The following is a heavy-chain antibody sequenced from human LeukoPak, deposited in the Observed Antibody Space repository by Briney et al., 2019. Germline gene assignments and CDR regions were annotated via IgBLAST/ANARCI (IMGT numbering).Heavy chain of an antibody. CDR3: ARRLYDSSGYSDY. CDR2: IYHSGST. J-gene: IGHJ4*02. Sequence: SETLSLTCTVSGGSISSYYWSWIRQPPGKGLEWIGSIYHSGSTYYNPSLKSRVTISVDTSKNQFSLKLSSVTAADTAVYYCARRLYDSSGYSDYWGQGTLVTVSS. V-gene: IGHV4-59*08. CDR1: GGSISSYY. D-gene: IGHD3-22*01.